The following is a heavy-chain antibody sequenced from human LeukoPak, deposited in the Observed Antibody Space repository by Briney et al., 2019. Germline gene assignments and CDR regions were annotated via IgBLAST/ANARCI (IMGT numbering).Heavy chain of an antibody. Sequence: ASVKVSCKASGYTFTGYYMHWVRQAPGQGLEWMGWINAGNGSTKYSQKFQGRVTITRDTSASTAYTELSSLRSEDTAVYYCARYSDHLDYWGQGTLVTVSS. CDR3: ARYSDHLDY. CDR2: INAGNGST. J-gene: IGHJ4*02. V-gene: IGHV1-3*01. D-gene: IGHD4-17*01. CDR1: GYTFTGYY.